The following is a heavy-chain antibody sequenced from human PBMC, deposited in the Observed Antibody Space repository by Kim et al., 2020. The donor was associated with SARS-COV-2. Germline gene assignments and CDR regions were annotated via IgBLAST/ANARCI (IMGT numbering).Heavy chain of an antibody. Sequence: SETLSLTCTVSGGSISSYYWSWIRQPPGKGLEWIGYIYYSGSTNYNPSLKSRVTISVDTSKNQFSLKLSSVTAADTAVYYCASTGYSSSWHLFDYWGQGTLVTVSS. D-gene: IGHD6-13*01. CDR1: GGSISSYY. CDR2: IYYSGST. CDR3: ASTGYSSSWHLFDY. V-gene: IGHV4-59*01. J-gene: IGHJ4*02.